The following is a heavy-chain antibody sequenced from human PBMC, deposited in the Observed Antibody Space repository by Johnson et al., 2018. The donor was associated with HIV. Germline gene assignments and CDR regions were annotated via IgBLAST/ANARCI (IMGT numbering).Heavy chain of an antibody. CDR2: ISYDGSNK. CDR1: GFTFSTYD. D-gene: IGHD3-22*01. V-gene: IGHV3-30*03. J-gene: IGHJ3*01. CDR3: ARGSRYTYDNDDAYLLHASDF. Sequence: QVQLVESGGGVVQPGRSLRLSCAASGFTFSTYDMHWVRQAPGKGLEWVAIISYDGSNKYYADSVKGRFTISRDNSKNTLYLQMNSLRAEDTAVYYCARGSRYTYDNDDAYLLHASDFWGPGTLVTVSS.